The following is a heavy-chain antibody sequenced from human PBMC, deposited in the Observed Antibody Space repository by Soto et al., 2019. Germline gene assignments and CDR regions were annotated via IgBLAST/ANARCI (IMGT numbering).Heavy chain of an antibody. CDR3: ARVSSSSLFDY. Sequence: VHLVDSGGGLVKPGGSLRLSCAASGFTFSDYFMTWIRQAPGKGLEWVSYIGSRGSAIYYVDSVKGRFTISRDNAKDSLYLHMNTLRDDETAVYYCARVSSSSLFDYWGHGTLVTVSS. CDR2: IGSRGSAI. J-gene: IGHJ4*01. CDR1: GFTFSDYF. V-gene: IGHV3-11*01. D-gene: IGHD6-6*01.